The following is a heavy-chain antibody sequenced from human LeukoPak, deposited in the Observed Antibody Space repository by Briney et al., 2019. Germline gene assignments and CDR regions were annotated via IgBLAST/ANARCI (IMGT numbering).Heavy chain of an antibody. CDR1: GYTFTSYY. CDR3: AREGAGPYSSSWYDY. J-gene: IGHJ4*02. D-gene: IGHD6-13*01. V-gene: IGHV1-18*04. CDR2: ISAYNGNT. Sequence: GASVKVSCKASGYTFTSYYMHWVRQAPGQGLEWMGWISAYNGNTNYAQKLQGRVTMTTDTSTSTAYMELRSLRSDDTAVYYCAREGAGPYSSSWYDYWGQGTLVTVSS.